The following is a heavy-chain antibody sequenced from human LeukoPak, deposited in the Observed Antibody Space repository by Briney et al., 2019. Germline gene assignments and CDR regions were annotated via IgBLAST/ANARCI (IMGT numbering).Heavy chain of an antibody. Sequence: ASVKVSCKASGYTFTGYYMHWVRPAPGQGLAWMGWINPNSGGTNYAQKFQGRVTMTRDTSISTAYMELSRLRSDDTAVYYCARDPNTYYYDSSGPARDYWGQGTLVTVSS. D-gene: IGHD3-22*01. V-gene: IGHV1-2*02. CDR2: INPNSGGT. J-gene: IGHJ4*02. CDR1: GYTFTGYY. CDR3: ARDPNTYYYDSSGPARDY.